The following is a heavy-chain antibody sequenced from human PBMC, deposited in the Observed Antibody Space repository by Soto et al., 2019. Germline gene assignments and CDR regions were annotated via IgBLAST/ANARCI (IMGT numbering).Heavy chain of an antibody. Sequence: GGSLRLSCAASGITFSSYSMNWVRQAPGKGLEWVSSISSSSGYIYYADSVKGRFTISRDNAKNSLYLQMNSLRAEDTAVYYCARDMTPVTTRPTNYFYYYGMDVWGQGTTVTVSS. V-gene: IGHV3-21*01. CDR1: GITFSSYS. CDR3: ARDMTPVTTRPTNYFYYYGMDV. CDR2: ISSSSGYI. D-gene: IGHD4-17*01. J-gene: IGHJ6*02.